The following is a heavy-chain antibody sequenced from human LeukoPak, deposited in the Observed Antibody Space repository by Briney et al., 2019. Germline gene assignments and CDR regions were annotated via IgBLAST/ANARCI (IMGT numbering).Heavy chain of an antibody. D-gene: IGHD1-7*01. V-gene: IGHV4-39*07. J-gene: IGHJ4*02. Sequence: SETLSLTCTVSGGSISTITYYWGWIRQPPGKGLEWDGHMYYRGNTFYNPSLKSRVTISVDTSKNQFSLKLRSVTAADTAVYYCARLYGNYQNYFDYWGQGTLVTVSS. CDR2: MYYRGNT. CDR1: GGSISTITYY. CDR3: ARLYGNYQNYFDY.